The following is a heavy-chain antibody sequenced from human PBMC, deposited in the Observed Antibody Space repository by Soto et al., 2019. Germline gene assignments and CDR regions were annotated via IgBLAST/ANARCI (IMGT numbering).Heavy chain of an antibody. V-gene: IGHV3-23*01. CDR2: VDYTGGTT. CDR1: GFTFSILA. J-gene: IGHJ4*02. Sequence: PGGSLRLSCAASGFTFSILAMVWVRQAPGKGLEWVSVVDYTGGTTYYTDSVKGRFTISRDNSKRMLYLQMNSLRAEDTAVYYCAKDATRTDGWYYFDYWGQGALVTVSS. D-gene: IGHD6-19*01. CDR3: AKDATRTDGWYYFDY.